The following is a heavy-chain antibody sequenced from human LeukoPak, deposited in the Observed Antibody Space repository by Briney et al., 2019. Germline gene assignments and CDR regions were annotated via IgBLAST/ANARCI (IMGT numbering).Heavy chain of an antibody. CDR1: GFTFSSYW. CDR3: ARNGDYGDYVRPY. D-gene: IGHD4-17*01. V-gene: IGHV3-7*01. CDR2: IKQDGSEK. J-gene: IGHJ4*02. Sequence: GGSLRLSCAASGFTFSSYWMSWVRQAPGKGLEWVANIKQDGSEKYYADSVKGRFTISRDNAKNSLYLQMNSLRAEDTAVYYCARNGDYGDYVRPYWGQGTLVTVSS.